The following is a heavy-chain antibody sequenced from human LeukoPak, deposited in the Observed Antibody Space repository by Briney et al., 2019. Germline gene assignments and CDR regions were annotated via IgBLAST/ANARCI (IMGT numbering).Heavy chain of an antibody. V-gene: IGHV4-34*01. CDR2: INHSGST. D-gene: IGHD6-13*01. CDR1: GGSFSGYY. Sequence: NPSETLPLTCAVYGGSFSGYYWSWIRRPPGKGLEWIGEINHSGSTTYNPSLKSRVTISVDTSTNQFSLELTSVTAADTAVYYCARSQSTSWYYWGQGTLVTVSS. CDR3: ARSQSTSWYY. J-gene: IGHJ4*02.